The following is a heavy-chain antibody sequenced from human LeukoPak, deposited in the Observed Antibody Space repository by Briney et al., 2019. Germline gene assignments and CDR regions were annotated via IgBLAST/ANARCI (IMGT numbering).Heavy chain of an antibody. J-gene: IGHJ3*02. CDR1: GGTFSSYA. Sequence: GASVKVSCKASGGTFSSYAISWVRQAPGQGLEWMGGIIPIFGTANYAQKFQGRVTMTRDTSTSTVYMELSSLRSEDTAVYYCARDSYYYDSSETFDIWGQGTMVTVSS. V-gene: IGHV1-69*05. CDR3: ARDSYYYDSSETFDI. CDR2: IIPIFGTA. D-gene: IGHD3-22*01.